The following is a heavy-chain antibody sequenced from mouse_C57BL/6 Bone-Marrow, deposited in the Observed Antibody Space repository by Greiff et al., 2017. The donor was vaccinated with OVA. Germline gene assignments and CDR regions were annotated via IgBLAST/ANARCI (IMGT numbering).Heavy chain of an antibody. CDR2: INPNNGGT. V-gene: IGHV1-22*01. CDR3: ARTDYYGRYAMDY. Sequence: EVQLQQSGPELVKPGASVKLSFKASGYTFTDYNMHWVKQSHGKSLEWIGYINPNNGGTSYNQKFKGKATLTVNKSSSTAYMELRSLTSEDSAVYYCARTDYYGRYAMDYWGQGTSVTVSS. CDR1: GYTFTDYN. J-gene: IGHJ4*01. D-gene: IGHD1-1*01.